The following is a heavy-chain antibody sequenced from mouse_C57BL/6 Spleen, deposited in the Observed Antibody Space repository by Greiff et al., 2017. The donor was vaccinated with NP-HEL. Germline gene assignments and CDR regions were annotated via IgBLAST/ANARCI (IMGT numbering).Heavy chain of an antibody. CDR1: GYTFTSYD. D-gene: IGHD1-1*01. J-gene: IGHJ4*01. CDR2: IYPRDGST. Sequence: QVQLQQSGPELVKPGASVKLSCKASGYTFTSYDINWVKQRPGQGLEWIGWIYPRDGSTKYNEKFKGKATLTVDTSSSTAYMELHSLTSEDSAVYFCARSPYYYGSSPPYYYAMDYWGQGTSVTVSS. CDR3: ARSPYYYGSSPPYYYAMDY. V-gene: IGHV1-85*01.